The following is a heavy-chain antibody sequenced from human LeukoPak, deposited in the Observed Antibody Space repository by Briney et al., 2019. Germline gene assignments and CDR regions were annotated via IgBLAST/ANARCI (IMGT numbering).Heavy chain of an antibody. V-gene: IGHV3-30*18. CDR1: GFTFSSYG. CDR2: ISYDGSNK. D-gene: IGHD1-1*01. CDR3: AKVGTTGTEYYFDY. J-gene: IGHJ4*02. Sequence: GGSLRLSCAASGFTFSSYGMRWVRQAPGKGLEWVAVISYDGSNKYYADSVKGRFTISRDNSKNTLYLQMNSLRAEDTAVYYCAKVGTTGTEYYFDYWGQGTLVTVSS.